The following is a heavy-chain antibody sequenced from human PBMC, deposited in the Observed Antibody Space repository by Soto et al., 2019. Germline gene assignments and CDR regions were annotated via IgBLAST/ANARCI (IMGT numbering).Heavy chain of an antibody. CDR1: GGSISSGGYS. CDR3: ARVPPP. V-gene: IGHV4-30-2*01. J-gene: IGHJ5*02. CDR2: IYHSGSP. Sequence: QLQLQESGSGLVKPSQTLSLTCAVSGGSISSGGYSWSWIRQPPGKGLEWIGYIYHSGSPYYNPSPKSRFTISVDRPKTRFSLKLSSLTAAHTAVYYCARVPPPWGQGTLVTVSS.